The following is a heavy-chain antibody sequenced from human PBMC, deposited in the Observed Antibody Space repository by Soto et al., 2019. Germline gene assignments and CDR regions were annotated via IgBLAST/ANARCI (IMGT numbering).Heavy chain of an antibody. Sequence: EVQLLESGGGLVQPGGSLRLSCAASGFTFSSYAMSWVRQAPGKGLEWVSAISGSGGSTYYADSVKGRFTISRDKSKNTLYLQMNSLRAEDTAVYYCAKVPSWYYYYMDVWGKGTTVTVSS. CDR1: GFTFSSYA. J-gene: IGHJ6*03. D-gene: IGHD3-10*01. CDR3: AKVPSWYYYYMDV. CDR2: ISGSGGST. V-gene: IGHV3-23*01.